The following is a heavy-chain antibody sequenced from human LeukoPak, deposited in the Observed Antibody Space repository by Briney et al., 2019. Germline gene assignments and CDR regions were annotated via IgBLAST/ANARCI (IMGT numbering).Heavy chain of an antibody. CDR1: GFTFSSYA. V-gene: IGHV3-23*01. Sequence: PGGSLRLSCAASGFTFSSYAMSWVRQAPGKGLEWVSAISGSGGSTYYADSVKGGFTISRDNSKNTLYLQMNSLRAEDTAVYYCAKGESSGWYVISPFDYWGQGTLVTVSS. D-gene: IGHD6-19*01. CDR3: AKGESSGWYVISPFDY. CDR2: ISGSGGST. J-gene: IGHJ4*02.